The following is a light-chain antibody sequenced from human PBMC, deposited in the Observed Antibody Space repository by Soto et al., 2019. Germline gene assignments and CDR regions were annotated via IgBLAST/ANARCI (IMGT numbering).Light chain of an antibody. J-gene: IGLJ2*01. CDR3: QSYDSSLRV. CDR1: SSNIGAGYD. Sequence: QSVLKQPPSVSGAPGQRVTIYCTGSSSNIGAGYDVHWYQQLPGTAPKLLIYGNSNRPSGVPDRFSGSKSGTSASLAITGLHAEDEADYYCQSYDSSLRVFGGGTKRTVL. V-gene: IGLV1-40*01. CDR2: GNS.